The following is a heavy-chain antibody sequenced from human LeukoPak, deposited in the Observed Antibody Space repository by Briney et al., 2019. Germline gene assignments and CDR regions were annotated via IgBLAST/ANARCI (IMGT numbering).Heavy chain of an antibody. D-gene: IGHD1-26*01. CDR3: ATWDYSGSYYAVDAFDI. Sequence: KSGGSLRLSCAASGFTVSSNYMGWVRQAPGKGLEWVSAISGSGGSTYYADSVKGRFTISRDNSKNTLYLQMNSLRAEDTAVYYCATWDYSGSYYAVDAFDIWGQGTMVTVSS. V-gene: IGHV3-23*01. J-gene: IGHJ3*02. CDR2: ISGSGGST. CDR1: GFTVSSNY.